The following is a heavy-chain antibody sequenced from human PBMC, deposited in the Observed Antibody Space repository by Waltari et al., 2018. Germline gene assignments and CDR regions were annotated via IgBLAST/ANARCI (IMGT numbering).Heavy chain of an antibody. V-gene: IGHV4-61*02. J-gene: IGHJ3*02. Sequence: QVQLQESGPGLVEPSQTLSLTCVVSGDSINSTTYYWNWIRQPAGKGLDWLGRVYTSGTINYNPSLKSRFTISVDTSKNQFSLRLSSVTAADTAVYYCARGKMYTGAFDIWGQGTMVTVSS. CDR1: GDSINSTTYY. CDR2: VYTSGTI. D-gene: IGHD1-20*01. CDR3: ARGKMYTGAFDI.